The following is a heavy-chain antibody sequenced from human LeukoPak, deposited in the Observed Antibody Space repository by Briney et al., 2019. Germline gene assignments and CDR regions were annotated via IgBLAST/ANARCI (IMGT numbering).Heavy chain of an antibody. V-gene: IGHV3-13*01. D-gene: IGHD3-22*01. Sequence: GGSLRLSCAASGFTFSSYDMHWLRQATGKGLEWVSAIGTAGDTYYPGSVKGRFTISRENAKNSLYLQMNSLRAEDTAVYYCARGGDDSSGYPLDYWGQGTLVTVSS. J-gene: IGHJ4*02. CDR1: GFTFSSYD. CDR3: ARGGDDSSGYPLDY. CDR2: IGTAGDT.